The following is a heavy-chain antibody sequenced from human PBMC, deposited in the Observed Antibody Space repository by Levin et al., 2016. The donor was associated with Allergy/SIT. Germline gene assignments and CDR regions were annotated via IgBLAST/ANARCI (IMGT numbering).Heavy chain of an antibody. D-gene: IGHD6-13*01. J-gene: IGHJ3*02. Sequence: SETLSLTCAVSGGSISSGGYSWSWIRQPPGKGLEWIGYIYHSGSTYYNPSLKSRVTISVDRSKDQFSLKLSSVTAADTAVYYCATPIAAAGTGAFDIWGQGTMVTVSS. CDR2: IYHSGST. V-gene: IGHV4-30-2*01. CDR1: GGSISSGGYS. CDR3: ATPIAAAGTGAFDI.